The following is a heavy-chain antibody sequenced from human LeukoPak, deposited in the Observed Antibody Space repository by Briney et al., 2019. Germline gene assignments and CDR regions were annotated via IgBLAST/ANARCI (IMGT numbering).Heavy chain of an antibody. V-gene: IGHV1-58*02. CDR3: AAVGDYGDYDY. D-gene: IGHD4-17*01. CDR2: IVVGSGNT. J-gene: IGHJ4*02. CDR1: GFTFTSSA. Sequence: GASVKVSCKASGFTFTSSAMQWVRQARGQRLEWIGWIVVGSGNTNYAQKFQGRVTITRDMSTSTAYMELSSLRSEDTAVYYCAAVGDYGDYDYWGQGTLVTVSS.